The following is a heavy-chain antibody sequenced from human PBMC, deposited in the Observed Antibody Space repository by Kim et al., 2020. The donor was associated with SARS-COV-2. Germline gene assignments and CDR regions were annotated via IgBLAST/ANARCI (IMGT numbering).Heavy chain of an antibody. CDR1: GFTFSSYA. D-gene: IGHD3-10*01. V-gene: IGHV3-30*04. CDR2: ISYDGSNK. Sequence: GGSLRLSCAASGFTFSSYAMHWVRQAPGKGLEWVAVISYDGSNKYYADSVKGRFTISRDNSKNTLYLQINSLRAEDTAVYYCARDFHGSGRVRIDYWGQGTLVTVSS. J-gene: IGHJ4*02. CDR3: ARDFHGSGRVRIDY.